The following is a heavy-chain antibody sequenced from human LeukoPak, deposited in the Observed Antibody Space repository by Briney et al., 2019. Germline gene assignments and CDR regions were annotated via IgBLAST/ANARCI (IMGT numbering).Heavy chain of an antibody. J-gene: IGHJ5*02. CDR1: GGSISSYY. CDR3: ARATQRYCSGTTCLPYWFDP. Sequence: SGTLYLTCSVSGGSISSYYRSWIRQPPGKGLEWIGYIYTSGSPNYNPSLKSRVTMSVDMSRRQFSLMLSSVTAADTAVYYCARATQRYCSGTTCLPYWFDPWGQGILVTVSS. V-gene: IGHV4-4*09. D-gene: IGHD2-2*01. CDR2: IYTSGSP.